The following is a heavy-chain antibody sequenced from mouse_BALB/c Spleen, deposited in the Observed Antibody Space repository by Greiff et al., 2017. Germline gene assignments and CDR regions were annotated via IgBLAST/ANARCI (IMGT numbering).Heavy chain of an antibody. J-gene: IGHJ3*01. CDR3: ARGYYGYDEFAY. D-gene: IGHD2-2*01. CDR2: ISSGGST. Sequence: EVMLVESGGGLVKPGGSLKLSCAASGFTFSSYAMSWVRQTPEKRLEWVASISSGGSTYYPDSVKGRFTISRDNARNILYLQMSSLRSEDTAMYYCARGYYGYDEFAYWGQGTLVTVSA. CDR1: GFTFSSYA. V-gene: IGHV5-6-5*01.